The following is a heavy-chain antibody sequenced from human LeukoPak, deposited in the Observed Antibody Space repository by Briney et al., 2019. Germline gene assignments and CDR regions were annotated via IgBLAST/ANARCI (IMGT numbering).Heavy chain of an antibody. CDR1: GFTFSSYG. J-gene: IGHJ4*02. Sequence: GGTLRLSCAASGFTFSSYGMSWVRQAPGKGLEWVSAISGSGGSTYYADSVKGRFTISRDNSKNTLYLQMSSLRAEDTAVYYCAKDPFGDPALFDYWGQGTLVTVSS. V-gene: IGHV3-23*01. CDR2: ISGSGGST. D-gene: IGHD3-10*01. CDR3: AKDPFGDPALFDY.